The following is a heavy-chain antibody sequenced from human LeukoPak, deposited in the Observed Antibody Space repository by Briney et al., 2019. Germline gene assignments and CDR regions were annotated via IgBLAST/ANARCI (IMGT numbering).Heavy chain of an antibody. CDR1: GFNFGGSS. V-gene: IGHV3-73*01. D-gene: IGHD6-19*01. CDR3: SPSGSGWYIVDY. Sequence: PGGSLRLSCAASGFNFGGSSMHWVRQAPGKGLEWVGRITAKVYNYATTYAASVKGRFTFSRDESKNTAYLQMNSLKIEDTAVYYCSPSGSGWYIVDYWGQGTLVTVSS. CDR2: ITAKVYNYAT. J-gene: IGHJ4*02.